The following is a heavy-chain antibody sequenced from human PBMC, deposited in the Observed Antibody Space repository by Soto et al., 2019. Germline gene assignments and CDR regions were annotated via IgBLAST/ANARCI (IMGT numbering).Heavy chain of an antibody. CDR1: DGSFSGYY. D-gene: IGHD4-17*01. J-gene: IGHJ5*02. V-gene: IGHV4-34*01. CDR3: ARGPTVTTFRRWFDP. Sequence: SETLSLPCAVYDGSFSGYYWRWIRQHPGKGLEWIGEINHSGSTNYNPSLKSRVTISVDTSKSQFSLKLSSVTAADTAVYYCARGPTVTTFRRWFDPWGQGTLVTVS. CDR2: INHSGST.